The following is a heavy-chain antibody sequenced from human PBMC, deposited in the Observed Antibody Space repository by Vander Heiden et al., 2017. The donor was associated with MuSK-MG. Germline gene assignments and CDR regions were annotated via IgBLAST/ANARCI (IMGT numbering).Heavy chain of an antibody. V-gene: IGHV1-69*01. J-gene: IGHJ6*02. CDR2: IIPIFGTA. CDR3: ATNDITMIVVVIARPPVYYYYGMDV. CDR1: GGTFSSYA. Sequence: QVQLVQSGAEVKKPGSSVKVSCKASGGTFSSYATSWVRQAPGQGLEWRGGIIPIFGTANYAQKFQGRVTITADESTSTAYMELSSLRSEDTAVYYCATNDITMIVVVIARPPVYYYYGMDVWGQGTTVTVSS. D-gene: IGHD3-22*01.